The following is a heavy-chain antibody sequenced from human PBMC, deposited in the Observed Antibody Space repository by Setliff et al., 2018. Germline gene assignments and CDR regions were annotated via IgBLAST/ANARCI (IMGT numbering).Heavy chain of an antibody. Sequence: PSETLSLTCAVYGESFDNHYWTWIRQPPGERLEWIGEINHRGFTDYKPSLKSRLTMSVDTSRNQFSLNLGSVTAADTGVYYCARGRIAERPEAIDYWGQGTRSPSPQ. V-gene: IGHV4-34*01. CDR2: INHRGFT. CDR1: GESFDNHY. CDR3: ARGRIAERPEAIDY. J-gene: IGHJ4*02. D-gene: IGHD6-6*01.